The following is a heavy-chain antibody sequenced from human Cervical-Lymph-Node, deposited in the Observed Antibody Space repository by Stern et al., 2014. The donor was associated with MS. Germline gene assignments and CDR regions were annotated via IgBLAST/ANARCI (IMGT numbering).Heavy chain of an antibody. CDR1: GYSFTANW. V-gene: IGHV5-51*01. D-gene: IGHD4-17*01. CDR3: ARDYGDYAFDY. Sequence: EVQLVESGAEVKKPGESLKISCKGSGYSFTANWIAWVRQMTGKGLEWSGIIYPGDSDTRYSPSFQGQVTISADKSISTAYLQWSSLKASDTAMYYCARDYGDYAFDYWGQGTLVTVSS. J-gene: IGHJ4*02. CDR2: IYPGDSDT.